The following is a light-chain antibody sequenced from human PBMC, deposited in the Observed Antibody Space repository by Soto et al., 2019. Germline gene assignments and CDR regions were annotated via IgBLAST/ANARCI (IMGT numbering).Light chain of an antibody. CDR1: QSVSSSY. CDR2: GAS. Sequence: IVLTQSPGTLSVSPGERATLSCRASQSVSSSYLAWYKQKPGQAPRLFSYGASSRATGIPDRFSGSGSGTEFTLTISRLQPEDFAVYYCQQYGSSPITFGQGTRLEIK. CDR3: QQYGSSPIT. V-gene: IGKV3-20*01. J-gene: IGKJ5*01.